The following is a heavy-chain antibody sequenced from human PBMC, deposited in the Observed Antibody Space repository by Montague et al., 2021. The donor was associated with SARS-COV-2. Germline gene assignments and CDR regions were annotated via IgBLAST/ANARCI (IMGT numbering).Heavy chain of an antibody. Sequence: SLRLSCAASGFTFSSYWMHWVRQAPGKGLVWVSRINSDGSSTSYADFVKGRFTISRDNAKNTLYLQMNSLRAEDTAVYYCARDIVAPYYFDYWGPGTLVTVSS. CDR2: INSDGSST. D-gene: IGHD5-12*01. J-gene: IGHJ4*02. CDR3: ARDIVAPYYFDY. V-gene: IGHV3-74*01. CDR1: GFTFSSYW.